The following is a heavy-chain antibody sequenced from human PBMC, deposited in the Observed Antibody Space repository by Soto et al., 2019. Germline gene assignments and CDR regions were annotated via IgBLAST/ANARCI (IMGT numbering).Heavy chain of an antibody. CDR1: GYTFTSYG. CDR2: ISAYNGNT. D-gene: IGHD3-10*01. V-gene: IGHV1-18*01. CDR3: AREMEEYYYGSGSYYIY. J-gene: IGHJ4*02. Sequence: QVQLVQSGAEVKKPGASVKVSCKASGYTFTSYGISWVRQAPGQGLEWMGWISAYNGNTNYAQKLQGRVTMTTDTSTSTAYMELRSLRSDDTAVYYCAREMEEYYYGSGSYYIYWGQRTLVTVSS.